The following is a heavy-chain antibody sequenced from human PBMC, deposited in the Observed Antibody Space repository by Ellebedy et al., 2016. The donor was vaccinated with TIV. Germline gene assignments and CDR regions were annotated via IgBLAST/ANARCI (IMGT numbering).Heavy chain of an antibody. CDR3: ASEYSDSYALAY. Sequence: GGSLRLSXAASGFNISNTYMSWVRQAPGKGLEWVSVIYSGGTTYSADSVKGRFTISRDNSKNTLFLQMNSLRAEDTAVYYCASEYSDSYALAYWGQGTLVTVSS. V-gene: IGHV3-53*05. J-gene: IGHJ4*02. CDR1: GFNISNTY. D-gene: IGHD1-26*01. CDR2: IYSGGTT.